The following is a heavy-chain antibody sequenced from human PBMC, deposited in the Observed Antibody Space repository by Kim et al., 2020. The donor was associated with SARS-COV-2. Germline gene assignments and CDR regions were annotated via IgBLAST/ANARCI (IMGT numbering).Heavy chain of an antibody. CDR2: ISGSGGST. CDR3: AKLVSRYGSSHTDD. Sequence: GGSLRLSCAASGFTFSSYAMSWVRQAPGKGLEWVSAISGSGGSTYYADSVKGRFTISRDNSKNTLYLQMNSLRAEDTAVYYCAKLVSRYGSSHTDDWGPGTLVTGSS. CDR1: GFTFSSYA. D-gene: IGHD6-6*01. J-gene: IGHJ4*02. V-gene: IGHV3-23*01.